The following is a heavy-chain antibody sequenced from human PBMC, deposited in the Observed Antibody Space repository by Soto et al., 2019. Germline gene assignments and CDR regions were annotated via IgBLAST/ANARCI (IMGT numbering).Heavy chain of an antibody. J-gene: IGHJ6*02. Sequence: QVQLVQSGAEVKKPGASVKVSCKASGYTFTSYGISWVRQAPGQGLEWMGWISAYNGNTNYAQKLQDRVTMTTDTSTTSAYMELRSLRSDDTAVYYCVTFYVKYYYYGMDVWGQGTTVTVSS. CDR2: ISAYNGNT. CDR1: GYTFTSYG. V-gene: IGHV1-18*01. D-gene: IGHD3-16*01. CDR3: VTFYVKYYYYGMDV.